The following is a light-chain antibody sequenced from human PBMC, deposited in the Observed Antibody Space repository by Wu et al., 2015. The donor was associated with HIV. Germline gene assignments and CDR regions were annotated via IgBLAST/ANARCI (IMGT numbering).Light chain of an antibody. CDR3: QKYNSAPWT. Sequence: DIQMTQSPSSLSASVGDRVTITCRASQGISTYLAWYQQKPGKVPKLLIYAASTLQSGVPSRFSGSGSGTDFTLTISNLQPEDVAIYYCQKYNSAPWTFGQGTKVEIK. V-gene: IGKV1-27*01. J-gene: IGKJ1*01. CDR2: AAS. CDR1: QGISTY.